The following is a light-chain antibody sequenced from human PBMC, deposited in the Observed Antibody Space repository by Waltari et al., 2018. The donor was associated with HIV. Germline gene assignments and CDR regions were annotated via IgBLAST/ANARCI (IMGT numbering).Light chain of an antibody. J-gene: IGKJ3*01. Sequence: DIQMTQSPSSLSASVGDRVTITCRASQTINSNLNWYQQIPGKAPKLLIFYWASVRESGVPDRFSASGSGTDFSLTISSLQAEDVAVYYCHQYYIPPYTFGPGTKVDI. V-gene: IGKV1-39*01. CDR2: WAS. CDR3: HQYYIPPYT. CDR1: QTINSN.